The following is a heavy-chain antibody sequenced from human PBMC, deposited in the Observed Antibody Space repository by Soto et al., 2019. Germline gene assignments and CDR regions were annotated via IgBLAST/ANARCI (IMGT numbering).Heavy chain of an antibody. CDR2: ISYDGSNT. Sequence: QVQLVESWGGMVQPGRSLRLSCVASGFTFSSYGMHWVRQAPGKGLEWVAIISYDGSNTYYADSVKGRFTISRDNSKNTLYLQMNSLTAEDTSVYYCAKEGGLSGSYYISSSYYFDYWGQGTLVTVSS. J-gene: IGHJ4*02. CDR3: AKEGGLSGSYYISSSYYFDY. V-gene: IGHV3-30*18. CDR1: GFTFSSYG. D-gene: IGHD1-26*01.